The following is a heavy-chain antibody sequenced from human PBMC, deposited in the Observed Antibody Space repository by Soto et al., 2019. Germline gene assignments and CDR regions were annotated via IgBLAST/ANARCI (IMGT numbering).Heavy chain of an antibody. CDR2: IYYSGST. J-gene: IGHJ5*02. V-gene: IGHV4-39*01. Sequence: PSETLSLTCTVSGGSISSSSYYWGWIRQPPGKGLEWIGSIYYSGSTYYNPSLKSRVTISVDTSKNQFSLKLSSVTAADTAVYYCGAVRQNNWFDPWGQGTLVTVSS. CDR1: GGSISSSSYY. D-gene: IGHD6-19*01. CDR3: GAVRQNNWFDP.